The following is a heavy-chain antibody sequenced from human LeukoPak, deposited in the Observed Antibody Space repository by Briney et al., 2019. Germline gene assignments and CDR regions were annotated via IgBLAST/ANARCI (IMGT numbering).Heavy chain of an antibody. D-gene: IGHD3-22*01. CDR1: GFTFSNYW. CDR2: IKTDGSEK. V-gene: IGHV3-7*01. J-gene: IGHJ4*02. CDR3: ARVPFPPYYDGSGYYRREY. Sequence: GGSLRLSCEGSGFTFSNYWMGWVRQAPGKGLQWVANIKTDGSEKYYVDSVKGRFTISRDNAKNSLYLQMNSLRAEDTAVYYCARVPFPPYYDGSGYYRREYWGQGTLVTVSS.